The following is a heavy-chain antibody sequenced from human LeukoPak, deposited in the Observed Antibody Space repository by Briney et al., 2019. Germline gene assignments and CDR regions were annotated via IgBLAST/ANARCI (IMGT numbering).Heavy chain of an antibody. CDR3: ARELQKVFGSSSGFDY. CDR2: INPNSGGT. Sequence: ASVKVSCKASGYTFTGYYMHWVRQAPGQGLEWMGWINPNSGGTNYAQKFQGRVTMTRDTSISTAYMELSRLRSDDTAVYYCARELQKVFGSSSGFDYWGQGTLVTVSS. D-gene: IGHD6-6*01. V-gene: IGHV1-2*02. J-gene: IGHJ4*02. CDR1: GYTFTGYY.